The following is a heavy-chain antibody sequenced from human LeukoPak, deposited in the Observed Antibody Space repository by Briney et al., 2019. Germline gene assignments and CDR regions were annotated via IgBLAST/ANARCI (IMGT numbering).Heavy chain of an antibody. D-gene: IGHD3-10*01. Sequence: GGSLRLSCAASGFTFDDYAMHWVRQAPGKGLEWVSGISWNSGSIGYADSVKGRFTISRDNSKNTLYLQMNSLRAEDTAVYYCARDPRGYYFDYWGQGTLVTVSS. CDR1: GFTFDDYA. J-gene: IGHJ4*02. CDR3: ARDPRGYYFDY. CDR2: ISWNSGSI. V-gene: IGHV3-9*01.